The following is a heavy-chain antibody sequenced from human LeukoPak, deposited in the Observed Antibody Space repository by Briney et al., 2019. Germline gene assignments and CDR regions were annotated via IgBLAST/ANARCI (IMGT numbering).Heavy chain of an antibody. D-gene: IGHD2-15*01. J-gene: IGHJ3*02. CDR3: ARGSRLPDADDAFDI. CDR2: ISSSSSTI. Sequence: PGGSLRLSCAASGFTFSSYSMNWVRQAPGKGLEWVSYISSSSSTIYYADSVKGRFTISRDNAKNSLYLQMNSLRAEDTAVYYCARGSRLPDADDAFDIWGQGTMVTVSS. CDR1: GFTFSSYS. V-gene: IGHV3-48*01.